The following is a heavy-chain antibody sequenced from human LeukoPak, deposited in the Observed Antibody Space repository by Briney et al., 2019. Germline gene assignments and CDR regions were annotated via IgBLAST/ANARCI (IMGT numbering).Heavy chain of an antibody. D-gene: IGHD6-19*01. V-gene: IGHV3-30*18. Sequence: GGSLRLSCAASGFTFSSYGMHWVRQAPGKGLEWEAGISYDGSNKYYADSVTGPFTLSTHNSKHPLYLQMTSLRAEDPAVYYCAKDRKSSGWYLLDSWGQGTLVTVSS. CDR2: ISYDGSNK. CDR3: AKDRKSSGWYLLDS. CDR1: GFTFSSYG. J-gene: IGHJ4*02.